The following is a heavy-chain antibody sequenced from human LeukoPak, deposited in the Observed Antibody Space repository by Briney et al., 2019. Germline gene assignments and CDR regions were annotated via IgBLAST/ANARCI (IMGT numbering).Heavy chain of an antibody. CDR1: GFNFSSYG. CDR2: IRYDGSYK. CDR3: AKDRRGYNYGYGSFDH. D-gene: IGHD5-18*01. V-gene: IGHV3-30*02. J-gene: IGHJ4*01. Sequence: PGGSLRLSCAASGFNFSSYGMHWVRQAPGKWLEWVAFIRYDGSYKYHADSVKGRFTISRDNSKNTLYLQMKSLRAEDTAVYYCAKDRRGYNYGYGSFDHWXXGSXXXVSX.